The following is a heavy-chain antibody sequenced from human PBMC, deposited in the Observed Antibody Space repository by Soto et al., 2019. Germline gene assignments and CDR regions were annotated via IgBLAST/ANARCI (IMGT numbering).Heavy chain of an antibody. V-gene: IGHV4-59*01. CDR1: GGSISSYY. Sequence: PSETLSLTCTVSGGSISSYYWSWIRQPPGKGLEWIGYIYYSGSTNYNPSLKSRVTISVDTSKNQFSLKLSSVTAADTAVYYCARSQAARYYYYGMDVWGQGTTVTVSS. CDR3: ARSQAARYYYYGMDV. D-gene: IGHD6-25*01. J-gene: IGHJ6*02. CDR2: IYYSGST.